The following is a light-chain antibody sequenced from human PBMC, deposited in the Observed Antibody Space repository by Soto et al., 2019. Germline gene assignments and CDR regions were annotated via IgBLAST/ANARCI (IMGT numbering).Light chain of an antibody. Sequence: EIVLTQSPATLSLSPGERATHSCRASQSVSSYLAWYQQKPGQAPRLLIYDASNRATGIPARFSGSGSGTDFTLTISSLEPEDFAVYYWQQRSNWPPYTFGQGTKLEIK. J-gene: IGKJ2*01. CDR1: QSVSSY. V-gene: IGKV3-11*01. CDR3: QQRSNWPPYT. CDR2: DAS.